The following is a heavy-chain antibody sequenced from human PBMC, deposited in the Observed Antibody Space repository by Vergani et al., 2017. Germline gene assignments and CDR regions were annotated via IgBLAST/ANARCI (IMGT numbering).Heavy chain of an antibody. Sequence: QVQLQESGPGLVKPSGTLSLTCAVSGGSISSSNWWSWVRQPPGKGVEWIGEICNSGSTNYNPSLKSRVTISVDTSKNQLSLKLSSVTAADTAVYYCARGSRCSGGSCYYSWGQGTLVTVSS. CDR1: GGSISSSNW. J-gene: IGHJ4*02. CDR2: ICNSGST. CDR3: ARGSRCSGGSCYYS. V-gene: IGHV4-4*02. D-gene: IGHD2-15*01.